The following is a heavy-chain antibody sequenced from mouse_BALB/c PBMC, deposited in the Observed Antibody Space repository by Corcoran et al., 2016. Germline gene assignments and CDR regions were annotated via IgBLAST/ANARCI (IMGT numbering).Heavy chain of an antibody. D-gene: IGHD4-1*01. CDR1: GYSFTGYY. V-gene: IGHV1-26*01. Sequence: EVQLQQSGPELVKPGASVKISCKASGYSFTGYYMHWVKQSHVKSLEWIGRINPYNGATSYNQNFKDKASLTVDKSSSTAYMELHSLTSEDSAVYYCARDHGTDYLDYWGQGTTLTVSS. CDR3: ARDHGTDYLDY. J-gene: IGHJ2*01. CDR2: INPYNGAT.